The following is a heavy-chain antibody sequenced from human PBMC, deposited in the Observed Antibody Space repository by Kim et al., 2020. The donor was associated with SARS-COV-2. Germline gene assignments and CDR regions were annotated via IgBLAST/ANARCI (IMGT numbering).Heavy chain of an antibody. CDR3: ARIFLATHGGTSGTYYRRSCYFDV. V-gene: IGHV5-51*07. Sequence: GESLKISCEGSGYNFANYWIGWVHQMPGKGLEWIGFIYPDDSDTRYSPSFEGQVTISVDKSISTAYLQWNSLKASDTAIYYCARIFLATHGGTSGTYYRRSCYFDVWGRGTLVTVSS. CDR1: GYNFANYW. D-gene: IGHD3-10*01. J-gene: IGHJ2*01. CDR2: IYPDDSDT.